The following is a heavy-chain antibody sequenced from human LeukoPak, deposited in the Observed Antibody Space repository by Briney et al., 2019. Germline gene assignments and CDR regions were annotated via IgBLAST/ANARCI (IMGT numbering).Heavy chain of an antibody. CDR3: ARHLTGSYPDY. V-gene: IGHV5-51*01. CDR2: IYLGDSDT. D-gene: IGHD1-26*01. CDR1: GYSFTTYW. J-gene: IGHJ4*02. Sequence: GESLKISCKGSGYSFTTYWIGWVRQMPGKGLEWMGIIYLGDSDTRYSPSFQGQVTISADKSISTAYLQWSSLKASDTAMHYCARHLTGSYPDYWGQGTLVTVSS.